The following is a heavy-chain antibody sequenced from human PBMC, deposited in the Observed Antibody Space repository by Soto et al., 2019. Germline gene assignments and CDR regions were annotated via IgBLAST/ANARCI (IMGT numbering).Heavy chain of an antibody. CDR1: GYSFTSYW. Sequence: PGESLKISCKGSGYSFTSYWISWVRQMPGKGLGWMGRIDPSDSYTNYSPSFQGHVTISADKSISTAYLQWSSLKASDTAMYYCARHWGGSYYYDSSGYYLFWGQGTLVTVSS. CDR2: IDPSDSYT. D-gene: IGHD3-22*01. V-gene: IGHV5-10-1*01. CDR3: ARHWGGSYYYDSSGYYLF. J-gene: IGHJ4*02.